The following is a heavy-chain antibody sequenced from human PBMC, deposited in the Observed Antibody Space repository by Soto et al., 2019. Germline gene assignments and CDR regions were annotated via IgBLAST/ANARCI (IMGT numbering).Heavy chain of an antibody. D-gene: IGHD2-2*02. CDR1: GFTFSSYG. Sequence: QVQLVESGGGVVQPGRSLRLSCAASGFTFSSYGMHWVRQAPGKGLEWVAIISYDGSNEYYADSVKGRFTISRDNSKNTLYLHMNSLRPEDTAMYYCAKDDQPLLYGPNFFDYWGQGTLVTDSS. CDR2: ISYDGSNE. V-gene: IGHV3-30*18. CDR3: AKDDQPLLYGPNFFDY. J-gene: IGHJ4*02.